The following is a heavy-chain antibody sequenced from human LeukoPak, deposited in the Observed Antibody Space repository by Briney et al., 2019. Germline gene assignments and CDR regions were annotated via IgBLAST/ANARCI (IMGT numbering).Heavy chain of an antibody. D-gene: IGHD6-19*01. Sequence: ASVTVSCKASGYTFTGYYTHWVRQAPGQGLEWMGIINPSGGSTSYAQKFQGRVTMTRDMSTSTVYMELSSLRSEDTAVCYCARGWRFSSGWYWFDPWGQGTLVTVSS. J-gene: IGHJ5*02. CDR2: INPSGGST. V-gene: IGHV1-46*01. CDR3: ARGWRFSSGWYWFDP. CDR1: GYTFTGYY.